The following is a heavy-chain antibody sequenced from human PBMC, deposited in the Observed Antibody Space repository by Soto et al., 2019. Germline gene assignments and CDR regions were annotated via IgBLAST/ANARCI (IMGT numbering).Heavy chain of an antibody. V-gene: IGHV1-18*01. J-gene: IGHJ3*01. CDR2: ISAYNGNT. CDR1: GYTFTSYG. Sequence: ASVKVSCKASGYTFTSYGISWVRQAPGQGLEWMGWISAYNGNTNYAQKLQGRVTMTTDTSTSTAYMELRSLRSDDTAVYYCARARYSYASGSQRHLYDAFDLWGQGTMVTVSS. CDR3: ARARYSYASGSQRHLYDAFDL. D-gene: IGHD3-10*01.